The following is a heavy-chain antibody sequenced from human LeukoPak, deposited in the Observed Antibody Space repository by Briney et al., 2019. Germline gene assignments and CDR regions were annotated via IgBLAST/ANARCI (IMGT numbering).Heavy chain of an antibody. CDR3: AKAEHYGSGSYYIDY. CDR2: ISWDGGST. D-gene: IGHD3-10*01. CDR1: GFTFDDYA. V-gene: IGHV3-43D*03. Sequence: GGSLRLSCAASGFTFDDYAMHWVRQAPGKGLEWVSLISWDGGSTYYADSVKGRFTISRDNSKNSLYLQMNSLRAEDTALYYCAKAEHYGSGSYYIDYWGQGTLVTVSS. J-gene: IGHJ4*02.